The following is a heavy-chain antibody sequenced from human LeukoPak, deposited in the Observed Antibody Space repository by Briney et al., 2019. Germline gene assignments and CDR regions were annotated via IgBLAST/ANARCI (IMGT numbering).Heavy chain of an antibody. J-gene: IGHJ5*02. Sequence: SETLSLTCAVYGGSFSGYYWSWIRQPPGKGLDWIGEINHSGSTNYNPSLKSRVSISVDTSKNQFSLKLTSVTAADTAVYYCARHNGGYNSWFDPWGQGTLVTVSS. D-gene: IGHD5-24*01. CDR3: ARHNGGYNSWFDP. CDR1: GGSFSGYY. CDR2: INHSGST. V-gene: IGHV4-34*01.